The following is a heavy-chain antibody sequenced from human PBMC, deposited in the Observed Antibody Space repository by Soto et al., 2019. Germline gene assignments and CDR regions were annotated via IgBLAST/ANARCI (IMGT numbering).Heavy chain of an antibody. J-gene: IGHJ4*02. V-gene: IGHV1-69*01. Sequence: QVQLVQSGAEVKKPGSSVKVSCEAPGGTFDHAAITWVRQAPEQGLEWVGGINPIFNSTHYAQKFQGRVTITEVAVTSTAFMEVRGLTSEEAAVYYCARQMFEGDYWGQGTLLVVSS. D-gene: IGHD3-16*01. CDR2: INPIFNST. CDR1: GGTFDHAA. CDR3: ARQMFEGDY.